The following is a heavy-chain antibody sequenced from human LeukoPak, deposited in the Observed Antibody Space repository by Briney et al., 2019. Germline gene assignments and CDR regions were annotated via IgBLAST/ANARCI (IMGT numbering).Heavy chain of an antibody. J-gene: IGHJ5*02. CDR1: GGSLSSSSYY. CDR3: ARQGVERIVGATMRSSYNWFDP. V-gene: IGHV4-39*01. Sequence: SETLSLTCTVSGGSLSSSSYYWGWIRQPPGKGLEWIGSIYYSGSTYYNPSLKSRVTISVDTSKNQFSLKLSSVTAADTAVYYCARQGVERIVGATMRSSYNWFDPWGQGTLVTVSS. CDR2: IYYSGST. D-gene: IGHD1-26*01.